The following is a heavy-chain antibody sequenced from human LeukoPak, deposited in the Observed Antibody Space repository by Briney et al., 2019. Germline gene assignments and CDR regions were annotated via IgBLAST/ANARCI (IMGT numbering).Heavy chain of an antibody. J-gene: IGHJ6*02. CDR2: IIPIIGIA. D-gene: IGHD1-26*01. CDR1: GRTFSIYA. CDR3: ARALVGAKYYYYGMDV. Sequence: GPSVNLSYKSSGRTFSIYAHSWVRQAPAQALEWMGGIIPIIGIANYAQKFQGRVTITADKSTSTAYMELSSLRSEDTAVYYCARALVGAKYYYYGMDVWGQGTTVTVSS. V-gene: IGHV1-69*17.